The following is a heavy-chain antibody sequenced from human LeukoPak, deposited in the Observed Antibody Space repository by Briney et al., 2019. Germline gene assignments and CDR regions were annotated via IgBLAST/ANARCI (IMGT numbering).Heavy chain of an antibody. CDR1: GYTLTELS. J-gene: IGHJ4*02. CDR2: FDPEDGET. CDR3: ATETYYYGSGRTFDY. Sequence: ASVKVSCKVSGYTLTELSMHWVRQAPGKGLEWMGGFDPEDGETIYAQKFQDRVTMTEDTSTDTAYMELSSLRSEDTAVYYCATETYYYGSGRTFDYWGQGTLVTVSS. D-gene: IGHD3-10*01. V-gene: IGHV1-24*01.